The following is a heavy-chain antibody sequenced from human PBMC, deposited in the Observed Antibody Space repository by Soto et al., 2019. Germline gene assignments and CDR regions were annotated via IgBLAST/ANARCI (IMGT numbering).Heavy chain of an antibody. CDR1: GFSLSTSGMC. Sequence: PTLVNPTQTLTLTCTFSGFSLSTSGMCVSWIRQPPGKALEWLARIDWDDDKYYSTSLKTRLTISKDTSKNQVVLTITNMDPVDTATYYCARTRYCSSTSCPPDDYYYYYMDVWGKGTTVTVSS. CDR2: IDWDDDK. V-gene: IGHV2-70*11. J-gene: IGHJ6*03. D-gene: IGHD2-2*01. CDR3: ARTRYCSSTSCPPDDYYYYYMDV.